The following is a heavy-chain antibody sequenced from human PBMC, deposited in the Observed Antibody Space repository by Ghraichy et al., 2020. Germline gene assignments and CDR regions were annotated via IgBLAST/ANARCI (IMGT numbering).Heavy chain of an antibody. J-gene: IGHJ4*02. Sequence: APVKVSCKVSGYTLTELSMHWVRQAPGKGLEWMGGFYPEDGETIYAQKFQGRVTMTEDTSTDTAYMELSSLRSEDTAVYYCATPLTWGYSYGHGAFDYWGQGTLVTVSS. D-gene: IGHD5-18*01. V-gene: IGHV1-24*01. CDR1: GYTLTELS. CDR2: FYPEDGET. CDR3: ATPLTWGYSYGHGAFDY.